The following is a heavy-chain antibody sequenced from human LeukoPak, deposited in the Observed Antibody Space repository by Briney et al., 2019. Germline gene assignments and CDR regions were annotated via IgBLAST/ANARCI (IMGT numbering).Heavy chain of an antibody. CDR2: ISWNSRTI. V-gene: IGHV3-9*01. Sequence: GGSLRLSCAASGFTFDDYAMQWVRQAPGKGLEWVSGISWNSRTIGYADSVKGRFTISRDNAKNSLYLQMNSLRTEDTALYYCVKLSGFGLSSFYMDVWAKGPRSPSP. CDR1: GFTFDDYA. J-gene: IGHJ6*03. D-gene: IGHD3-10*01. CDR3: VKLSGFGLSSFYMDV.